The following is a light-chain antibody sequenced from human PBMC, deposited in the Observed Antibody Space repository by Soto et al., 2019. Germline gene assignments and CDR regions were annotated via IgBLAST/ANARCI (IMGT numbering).Light chain of an antibody. J-gene: IGKJ2*01. CDR3: QQYDSYAYT. CDR1: QSISSW. Sequence: DIQMTQSPSTLSASVGDRVTITCRASQSISSWLAWYQQKPGEAPKLLIYEASRLESGVPSRFSGSGSETEFTLTISSLQPDDFATYYCQQYDSYAYTVGQGTKLEIK. CDR2: EAS. V-gene: IGKV1-5*03.